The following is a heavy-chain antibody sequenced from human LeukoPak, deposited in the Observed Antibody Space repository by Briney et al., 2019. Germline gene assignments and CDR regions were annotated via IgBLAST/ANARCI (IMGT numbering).Heavy chain of an antibody. V-gene: IGHV3-49*03. Sequence: GGSLRLSCTASGFTFGDYAMSWFRQAPGKGLEWVGFIRSKAYGGTTEYAASVKGRFTISRDDSKSIAYLQMNSLKTEDTAVYYCTRDRNDFWSGYLEAYYYGMDVWGQGTTATVSS. CDR1: GFTFGDYA. D-gene: IGHD3-3*01. CDR2: IRSKAYGGTT. CDR3: TRDRNDFWSGYLEAYYYGMDV. J-gene: IGHJ6*02.